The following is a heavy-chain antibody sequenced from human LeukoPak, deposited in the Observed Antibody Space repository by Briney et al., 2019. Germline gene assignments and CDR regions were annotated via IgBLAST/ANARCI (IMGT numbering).Heavy chain of an antibody. Sequence: SETLSLTCAVCGGSFSGYYWSWIRQPPGKGLEWIGEINHSGSTNYNPSLKSRVTISVDTSKNQFSLKLSSVTAADTAVYYCARVLAARRRFDYWGQGTLVTVSS. CDR3: ARVLAARRRFDY. CDR2: INHSGST. CDR1: GGSFSGYY. J-gene: IGHJ4*02. D-gene: IGHD6-6*01. V-gene: IGHV4-34*01.